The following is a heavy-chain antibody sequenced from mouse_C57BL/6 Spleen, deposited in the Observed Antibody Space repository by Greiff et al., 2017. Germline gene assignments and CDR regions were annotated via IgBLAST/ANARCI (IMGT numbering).Heavy chain of an antibody. J-gene: IGHJ4*01. D-gene: IGHD2-5*01. CDR3: TRDGDYSNYGYAMDY. V-gene: IGHV5-9-1*02. Sequence: EVKLQESGAGLVKPGGSLKLSCAASGFTFSSYAMSWVRQTPEQRLEWVAYISSGGDYIYYADTVKGRFTISRDNARNTLYLQMSSLKSEDTAMXYCTRDGDYSNYGYAMDYWGQGTSVTVSS. CDR1: GFTFSSYA. CDR2: ISSGGDYI.